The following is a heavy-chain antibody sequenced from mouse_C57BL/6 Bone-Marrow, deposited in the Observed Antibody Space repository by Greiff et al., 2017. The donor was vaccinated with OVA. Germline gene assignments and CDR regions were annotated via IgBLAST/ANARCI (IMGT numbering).Heavy chain of an antibody. CDR3: ARVDGSPYAMDY. V-gene: IGHV3-6*01. CDR1: GYSITSGYY. Sequence: EVQLQESGPGLVKPSQSLSLTCSVTGYSITSGYYWNWIRQFPGNKLEWMGYISYDGSNNYNPSLKNRISITRDTSKNQFFLKLNSVTTEDTATYYCARVDGSPYAMDYWGQGTSVTVSS. D-gene: IGHD1-1*01. CDR2: ISYDGSN. J-gene: IGHJ4*01.